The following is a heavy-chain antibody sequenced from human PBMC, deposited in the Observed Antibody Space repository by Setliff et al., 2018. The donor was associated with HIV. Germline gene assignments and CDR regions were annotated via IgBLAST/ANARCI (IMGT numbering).Heavy chain of an antibody. Sequence: PSETLSLTCFVSGVSISDHYWGWIRQPPGKGLEWIGTISYTGSTYYDPSLKSRVTISLDTSKNQFFLKLSSVTAPDTAIYYCARQTWEYYDTLTGYYRSPKNFDSWGQGTLVTVSS. CDR2: ISYTGST. CDR1: GVSISDHY. J-gene: IGHJ4*02. V-gene: IGHV4-39*01. CDR3: ARQTWEYYDTLTGYYRSPKNFDS. D-gene: IGHD3-9*01.